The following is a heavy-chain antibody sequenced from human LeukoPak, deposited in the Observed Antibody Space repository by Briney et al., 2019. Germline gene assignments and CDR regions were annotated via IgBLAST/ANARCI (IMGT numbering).Heavy chain of an antibody. J-gene: IGHJ6*02. CDR2: IYYSGST. D-gene: IGHD3-10*01. CDR3: ARQHYYGSGSYYYYYYGMDV. CDR1: GGSISSSSYY. Sequence: PSETLSLTCTVSGGSISSSSYYWGWIRQPPGKGLEWIGSIYYSGSTYYNPSLKSRVTISVDRSKNQFSLKLSSVTAADTAVYYCARQHYYGSGSYYYYYYGMDVWGQGTTVTVSS. V-gene: IGHV4-39*01.